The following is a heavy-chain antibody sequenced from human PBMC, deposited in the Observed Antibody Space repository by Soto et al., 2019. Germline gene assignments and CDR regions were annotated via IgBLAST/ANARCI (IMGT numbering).Heavy chain of an antibody. CDR1: GGSIRSGGYY. J-gene: IGHJ4*02. D-gene: IGHD4-4*01. Sequence: QVQLQESGPGLVKPSQTLSLTCTVSGGSIRSGGYYWSWMRQHPGKGLEWIGYIYYSGSTYYNPSLKSRVTISVDTSKNQFSLKLSSVTAADTAVYYCARYSNWYYFDYWGQGTLVTVSS. CDR2: IYYSGST. CDR3: ARYSNWYYFDY. V-gene: IGHV4-31*03.